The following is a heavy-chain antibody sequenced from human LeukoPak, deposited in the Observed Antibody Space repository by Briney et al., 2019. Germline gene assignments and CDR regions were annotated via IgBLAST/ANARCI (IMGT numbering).Heavy chain of an antibody. D-gene: IGHD5-12*01. V-gene: IGHV5-51*01. Sequence: GESLKISCKGSGYSFTSYWIGWVRQMPGKGLEWMGIYPGDSDTRYSPSFRGQVIISADKSIRTAYLQWTSLKASDTAMYYCARLGVATLGDVDYWGQGTLVTVSS. CDR3: ARLGVATLGDVDY. J-gene: IGHJ4*02. CDR1: GYSFTSYW. CDR2: YPGDSDT.